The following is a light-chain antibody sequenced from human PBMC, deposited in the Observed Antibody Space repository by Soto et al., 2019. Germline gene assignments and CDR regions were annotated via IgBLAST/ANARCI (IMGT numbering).Light chain of an antibody. Sequence: DIVMTQSPDSLAVSLGERATINCKSSQSVLYNSNNKNYLAWYQQKPGQPPNLLIYWASTRESGVPGRFSGSGSGTDFTLTISSLQAEDVAVYYCQQYYSIPVTFGGGTKVEIK. CDR2: WAS. V-gene: IGKV4-1*01. J-gene: IGKJ4*01. CDR3: QQYYSIPVT. CDR1: QSVLYNSNNKNY.